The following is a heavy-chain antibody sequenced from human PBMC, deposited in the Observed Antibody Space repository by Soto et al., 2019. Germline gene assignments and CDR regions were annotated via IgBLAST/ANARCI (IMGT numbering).Heavy chain of an antibody. CDR2: IFHTGST. V-gene: IGHV4-38-2*02. D-gene: IGHD2-15*01. Sequence: SETLSLTCTVSGYSVTNGYYWGSIRQDPGKGLEWMGSIFHTGSTYYNPSIASRLTMSVDPSTNQFSLNLRSVTAADTAVYYCAKAFGIGGTLTVVVLDAIDIWGQGTKVTVSS. J-gene: IGHJ3*02. CDR3: AKAFGIGGTLTVVVLDAIDI. CDR1: GYSVTNGYY.